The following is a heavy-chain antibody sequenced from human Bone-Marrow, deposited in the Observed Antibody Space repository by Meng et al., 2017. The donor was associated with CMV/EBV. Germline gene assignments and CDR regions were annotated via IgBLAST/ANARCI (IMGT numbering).Heavy chain of an antibody. J-gene: IGHJ3*02. Sequence: SETLSLTCSVSGGSISSSSHYWGWIRQPPGKGLEWIGEINHSGSTYYNPSLKSRVTISVDTSKNQFSLKLSSVTAADTAVYYCARRAPMTLGPFDIWGQGTMVTVSS. CDR3: ARRAPMTLGPFDI. CDR1: GGSISSSSHY. V-gene: IGHV4-39*01. CDR2: INHSGST. D-gene: IGHD3-22*01.